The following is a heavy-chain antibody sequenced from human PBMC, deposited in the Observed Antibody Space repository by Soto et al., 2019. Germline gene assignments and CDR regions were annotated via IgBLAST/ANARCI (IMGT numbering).Heavy chain of an antibody. CDR2: IKQDGSEK. J-gene: IGHJ4*02. D-gene: IGHD4-17*01. Sequence: PGGSLRLSCAASGFTFSSYWMSWVRQAPGKGLKWVANIKQDGSEKYYVDSVKGRFTISRDNAKNSLYLQMNSLRAEDTAVYYCARLNDYGDYNIDYWGQGTLVTVSS. CDR3: ARLNDYGDYNIDY. V-gene: IGHV3-7*01. CDR1: GFTFSSYW.